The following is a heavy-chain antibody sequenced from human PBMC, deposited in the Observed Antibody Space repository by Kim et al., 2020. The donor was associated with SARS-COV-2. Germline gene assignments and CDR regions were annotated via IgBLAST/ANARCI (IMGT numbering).Heavy chain of an antibody. CDR3: ERALGWGHYNGMDV. CDR2: VWFDGSNN. V-gene: IGHV3-33*01. Sequence: GGSLRLSCAASGFTFSTYGMHWVRQAPGKGLEWVAIVWFDGSNNYYADSVKGRFTISRDNSKNMLYLQMNSLRAEYSAVYYCERALGWGHYNGMDVWGQGTTVTVSS. D-gene: IGHD3-16*01. J-gene: IGHJ6*02. CDR1: GFTFSTYG.